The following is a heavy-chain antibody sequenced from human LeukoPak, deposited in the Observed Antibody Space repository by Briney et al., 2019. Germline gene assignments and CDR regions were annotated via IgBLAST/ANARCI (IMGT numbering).Heavy chain of an antibody. CDR2: IYYSGST. Sequence: SETLSLTCTVSGGSISSSSYYWGWIRQPPGKGLEWIGSIYYSGSTYYNPSLKSRVTISVDTSKNQFSLKLSSVTAADTAVYYCARARGWFDPWGQGTLVTVSS. D-gene: IGHD3-10*01. J-gene: IGHJ5*02. V-gene: IGHV4-39*07. CDR3: ARARGWFDP. CDR1: GGSISSSSYY.